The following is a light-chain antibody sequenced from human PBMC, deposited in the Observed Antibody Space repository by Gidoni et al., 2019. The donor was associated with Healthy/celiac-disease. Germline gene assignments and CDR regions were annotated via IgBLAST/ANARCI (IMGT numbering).Light chain of an antibody. Sequence: DIQTTHSPSSLSASVGDRVTITCQASQDISNYLNWYQQKPGKAPKLLIYDASNLETGVPSRFSGSGSGTDFTFTISSLQPEDIATYYCQQYDNLPALTFGGGTKVEIK. CDR3: QQYDNLPALT. J-gene: IGKJ4*01. V-gene: IGKV1-33*01. CDR1: QDISNY. CDR2: DAS.